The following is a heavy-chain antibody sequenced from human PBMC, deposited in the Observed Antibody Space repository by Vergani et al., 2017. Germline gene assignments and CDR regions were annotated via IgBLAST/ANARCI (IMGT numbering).Heavy chain of an antibody. CDR3: ARGRLYFDWLSQFDY. CDR1: GFTFSSYG. D-gene: IGHD3-9*01. CDR2: ISYDGSNK. J-gene: IGHJ4*02. Sequence: QVQLVESGGGVVQPGRSLRLSCAASGFTFSSYGMHWVRQAPGKGLEWVAVISYDGSNKYYADSVKGRFTISRDNSKNTLYLQMNSLRAEDTAVYYCARGRLYFDWLSQFDYWGQGTLVTVSS. V-gene: IGHV3-30*03.